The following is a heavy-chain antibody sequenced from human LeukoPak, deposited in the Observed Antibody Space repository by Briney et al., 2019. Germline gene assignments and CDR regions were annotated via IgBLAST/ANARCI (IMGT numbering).Heavy chain of an antibody. D-gene: IGHD6-25*01. CDR2: IKQDGGEK. Sequence: GGSLRLSCAASGFTFSSSWMTWVRQAPGKGLEWVANIKQDGGEKYYVDSVKGRFTISRDNAKNSLYLQMNSLRAEDTAIYYCARDLYNSASKWGQGTLVTVSS. CDR3: ARDLYNSASK. V-gene: IGHV3-7*03. J-gene: IGHJ4*02. CDR1: GFTFSSSW.